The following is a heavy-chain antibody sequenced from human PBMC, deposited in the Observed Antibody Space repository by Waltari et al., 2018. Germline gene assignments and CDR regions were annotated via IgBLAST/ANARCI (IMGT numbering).Heavy chain of an antibody. Sequence: QVQLVQSGAEVKKPGSSVKVSCKASGGTFGRFAISWVRQAAGEELGWMGGIIPKIGASNYAQKFQGRVTITADDSTRIAYMEVSSLRFEDTAVYFCATDTSPPYWGQGTLVIVSS. V-gene: IGHV1-69*01. CDR2: IIPKIGAS. CDR1: GGTFGRFA. CDR3: ATDTSPPY. J-gene: IGHJ4*02. D-gene: IGHD2-2*01.